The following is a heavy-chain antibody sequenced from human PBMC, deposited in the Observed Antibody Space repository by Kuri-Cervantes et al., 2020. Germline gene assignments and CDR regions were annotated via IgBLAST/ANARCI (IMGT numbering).Heavy chain of an antibody. CDR1: GFTFSSYA. D-gene: IGHD6-13*01. V-gene: IGHV3-23*01. J-gene: IGHJ3*02. CDR2: ISGSGGST. CDR3: AKDSSSWYGNDAFDI. Sequence: ETLSLTCAASGFTFSSYAMSWVRQAPGKGLEWVSAISGSGGSTYYADSVKGRFTISRDNSKNTLYLQMNSLRAEDTAVYYCAKDSSSWYGNDAFDIWGQGTMVTVSS.